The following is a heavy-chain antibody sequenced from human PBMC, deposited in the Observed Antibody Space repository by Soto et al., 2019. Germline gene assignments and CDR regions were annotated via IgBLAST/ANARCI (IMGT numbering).Heavy chain of an antibody. CDR3: ARGRYCLTGRCFTNWFDS. Sequence: QVQLLESCPGLVKPSQTLSLTCSVSGDSISNLDYFWAWIRQPPGQALEYIGYIYKSATTCYNPSFASRVAISGDTSKSQFSLNVPSVTAADTAVYFCARGRYCLTGRCFTNWFDSWGQGALVTVSS. D-gene: IGHD7-27*01. J-gene: IGHJ5*01. V-gene: IGHV4-30-4*01. CDR1: GDSISNLDYF. CDR2: IYKSATT.